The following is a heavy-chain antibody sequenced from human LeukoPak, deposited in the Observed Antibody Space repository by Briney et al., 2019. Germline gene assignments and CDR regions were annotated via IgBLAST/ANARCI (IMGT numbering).Heavy chain of an antibody. CDR2: IRSKAYGGTT. J-gene: IGHJ4*02. V-gene: IGHV3-49*03. Sequence: PGGSLRLSCTASGFTFGDYAMSWFRQAPGKRLEGVGFIRSKAYGGTTEYAASVKGRFTISRDDSKSIAYLQMNSLKTENTAVYYCTSKAMVRGVHFDYWGQGTLVTVSS. CDR1: GFTFGDYA. CDR3: TSKAMVRGVHFDY. D-gene: IGHD3-10*01.